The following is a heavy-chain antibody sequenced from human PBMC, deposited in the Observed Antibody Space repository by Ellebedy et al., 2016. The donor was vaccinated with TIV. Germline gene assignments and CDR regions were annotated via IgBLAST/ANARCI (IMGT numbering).Heavy chain of an antibody. CDR1: GGSFSAHY. J-gene: IGHJ4*02. V-gene: IGHV4-34*01. CDR2: ISHSGTP. Sequence: SETLSLXCAVNGGSFSAHYWSWIRQPPGKGLEWIGDISHSGTPNYNPSLKSRITISVDTSKNQFSLSLTSVTAADTAVYYCGRKDGDYWGQGALVTVSS. D-gene: IGHD6-6*01. CDR3: GRKDGDY.